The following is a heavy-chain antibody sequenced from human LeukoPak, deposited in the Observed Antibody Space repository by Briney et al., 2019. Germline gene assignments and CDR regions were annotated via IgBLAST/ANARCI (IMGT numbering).Heavy chain of an antibody. CDR1: GHTLSSWA. Sequence: GRSQGLSCAVCGHTLSSWAMYWVSQAPGKGLEYVSAISIKGGRTNYAKSVKGRFTISRDNSKNTLYRQMSSLRAEDTAVYSCVKDRYCSRTSSYAPFDYWGQGTPVTVSS. CDR2: ISIKGGRT. J-gene: IGHJ4*02. D-gene: IGHD2-2*01. CDR3: VKDRYCSRTSSYAPFDY. V-gene: IGHV3-64D*06.